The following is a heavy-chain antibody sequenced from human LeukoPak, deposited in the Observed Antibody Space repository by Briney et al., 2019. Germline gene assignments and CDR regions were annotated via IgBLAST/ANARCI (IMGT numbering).Heavy chain of an antibody. J-gene: IGHJ4*02. V-gene: IGHV4-4*02. D-gene: IGHD2-15*01. CDR2: IYHSGST. Sequence: SETLSLTCAVSGGSVSHSNWWSWVRQPPGKGLEWIGEIYHSGSTNYNPSLKSRVTISVDKSKNQFSLKLSSVTAADTAVYYCAKIEYCSGGSCYRDTYYFAYGGQEPLVTVSS. CDR3: AKIEYCSGGSCYRDTYYFAY. CDR1: GGSVSHSNW.